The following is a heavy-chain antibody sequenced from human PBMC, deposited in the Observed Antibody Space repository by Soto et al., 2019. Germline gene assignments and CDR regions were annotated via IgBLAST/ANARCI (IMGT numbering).Heavy chain of an antibody. J-gene: IGHJ6*02. CDR1: GFSLSTSGVG. Sequence: QITLKESGPTLVKPTQTLTLTCTFSGFSLSTSGVGVGWIRQPPGKALEWLALIYWDDDKRYSPSLKSRLTSTKDTSKNQVVLTMTNIDPVDTATYYCAHSGRYYYGMDVWGQGTTVIVSS. V-gene: IGHV2-5*02. CDR3: AHSGRYYYGMDV. CDR2: IYWDDDK.